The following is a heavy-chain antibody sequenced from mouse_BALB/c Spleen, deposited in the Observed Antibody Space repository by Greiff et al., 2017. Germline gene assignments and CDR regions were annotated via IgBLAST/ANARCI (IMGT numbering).Heavy chain of an antibody. CDR2: IYPGDDTT. Sequence: QVQLQQSGAELVRPGSSVKISCKASGYAFSNYWMNWVKQRPGQGLEWIGQIYPGDDTTNYSGKFRGKATLTADKSSSTAYMQLSSLTSEDSAVYFCARGGDFRFSYWGQGTLVTVSA. D-gene: IGHD3-3*01. CDR3: ARGGDFRFSY. CDR1: GYAFSNYW. V-gene: IGHV1-80*01. J-gene: IGHJ3*02.